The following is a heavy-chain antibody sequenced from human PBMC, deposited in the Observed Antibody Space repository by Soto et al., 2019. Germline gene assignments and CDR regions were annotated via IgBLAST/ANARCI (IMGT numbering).Heavy chain of an antibody. CDR3: AAYSHKGY. CDR2: IYSGGST. Sequence: EEQLVESGGDLVQPGGSLRLSCAASGFTVSNNYMSWVRQAPGKGLEWVSLIYSGGSTYYADSVKGRFTNSRDSAKNTLYLQINSLRAEETAMYYCAAYSHKGYWGQGALVTVSS. V-gene: IGHV3-66*01. CDR1: GFTVSNNY. J-gene: IGHJ4*02. D-gene: IGHD3-16*01.